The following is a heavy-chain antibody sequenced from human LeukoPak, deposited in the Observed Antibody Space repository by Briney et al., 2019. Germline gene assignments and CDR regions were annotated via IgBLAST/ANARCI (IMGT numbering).Heavy chain of an antibody. D-gene: IGHD5-12*01. CDR3: ASGPGATIPGATDDAFDI. CDR2: IIPIFGTA. V-gene: IGHV1-69*01. CDR1: GGTFSSYA. J-gene: IGHJ3*02. Sequence: PVASVKVSCKASGGTFSSYAISWVRPAPGQGLEWMGGIIPIFGTANYAQKFQGRVTITADESTSTAYMELSSLRSEDTAVYYCASGPGATIPGATDDAFDIWGQGTMVTVSS.